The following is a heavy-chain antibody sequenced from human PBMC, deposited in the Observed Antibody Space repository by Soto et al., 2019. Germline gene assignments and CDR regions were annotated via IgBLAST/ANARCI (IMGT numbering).Heavy chain of an antibody. Sequence: EASVKVSCKASGYTFTGYYMHWVRQAPGQGLEWMGWINPNSGGTNYAQKFQGRVTMTRDTSISTAYMELSRLRSDDTAVYYCARTKIVLMVYATHPYGMDVWGQGTTVTVSS. CDR3: ARTKIVLMVYATHPYGMDV. CDR1: GYTFTGYY. D-gene: IGHD2-8*01. J-gene: IGHJ6*02. V-gene: IGHV1-2*02. CDR2: INPNSGGT.